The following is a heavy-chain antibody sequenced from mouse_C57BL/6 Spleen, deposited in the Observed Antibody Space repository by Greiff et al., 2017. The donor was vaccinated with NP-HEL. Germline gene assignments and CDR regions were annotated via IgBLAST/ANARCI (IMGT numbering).Heavy chain of an antibody. CDR3: ARIENFGSSYFDC. D-gene: IGHD1-1*01. Sequence: QVTLKESGPGILQPSQTLSLTCSFSGFSLSTFGMGVGWIRQPSGKGLEWLAHIWWDDDKYYSPSLKSRLTVSKDTSKNQGFPKIANVDTADTATYDCARIENFGSSYFDCWGQGTTLTVSS. V-gene: IGHV8-8*01. CDR1: GFSLSTFGMG. J-gene: IGHJ2*01. CDR2: IWWDDDK.